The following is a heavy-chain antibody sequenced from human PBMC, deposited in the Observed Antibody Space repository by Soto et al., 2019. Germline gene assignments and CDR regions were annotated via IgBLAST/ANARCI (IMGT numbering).Heavy chain of an antibody. D-gene: IGHD5-18*01. V-gene: IGHV3-21*01. Sequence: GGSLRPSCAASGFIFENFGMSWVRQAPGKGLEWISSISGSGFKKYYADSVKGRFTISRDNAKNSLYLQMNSLRAEDTAVYYCARANVDTSVVNEYYFDYWGQGTLVTVSS. CDR3: ARANVDTSVVNEYYFDY. CDR2: ISGSGFKK. J-gene: IGHJ4*02. CDR1: GFIFENFG.